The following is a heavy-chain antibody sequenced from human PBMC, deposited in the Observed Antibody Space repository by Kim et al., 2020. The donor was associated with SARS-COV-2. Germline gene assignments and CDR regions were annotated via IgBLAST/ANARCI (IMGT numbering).Heavy chain of an antibody. D-gene: IGHD3-10*01. J-gene: IGHJ6*03. CDR1: GFTFSSYA. CDR2: ISASGVNT. V-gene: IGHV3-23*01. CDR3: AKGRRAYSFDMDV. Sequence: GGSLRLSCAASGFTFSSYAMIWVRQAPGKGLEWVSAISASGVNTYYADSVKGRFTISRDSSKTTLYLQLNGLRDEDTALYYCAKGRRAYSFDMDVWGKGTKAVVSS.